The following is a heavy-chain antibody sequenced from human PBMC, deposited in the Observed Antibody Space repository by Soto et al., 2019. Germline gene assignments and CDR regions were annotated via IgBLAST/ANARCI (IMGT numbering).Heavy chain of an antibody. CDR3: ARVIRGGYSIVVVRNGAFDS. V-gene: IGHV4-31*03. J-gene: IGHJ3*02. Sequence: SETLSLTCTVSGGSISSGGYYWSWIRQHPGKGLEWIGYIYYSGSTYYNPSLKSRVTISVDTSKNQFSLKLSSVTAADTAVYYCARVIRGGYSIVVVRNGAFDSWGQGTMVTFSS. D-gene: IGHD3-22*01. CDR2: IYYSGST. CDR1: GGSISSGGYY.